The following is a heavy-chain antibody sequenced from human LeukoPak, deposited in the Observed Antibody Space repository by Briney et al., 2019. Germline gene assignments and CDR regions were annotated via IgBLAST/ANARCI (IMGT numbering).Heavy chain of an antibody. V-gene: IGHV3-30-3*01. Sequence: GGSLRLSCAASGFTFSSYAMHWVRQAPGKGLEWVAVISYDGSNKYYADSVKGRFTASRDNSKNTLYLQMNSLRAEDTAVYYCAREALQLWLRHAFDIWGQGTMVTVSS. CDR3: AREALQLWLRHAFDI. J-gene: IGHJ3*02. CDR2: ISYDGSNK. D-gene: IGHD5-18*01. CDR1: GFTFSSYA.